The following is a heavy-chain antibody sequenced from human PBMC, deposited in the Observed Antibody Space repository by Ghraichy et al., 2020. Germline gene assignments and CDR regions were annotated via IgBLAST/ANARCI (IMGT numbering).Heavy chain of an antibody. CDR2: INSNSGGI. Sequence: ASVKVSCTYSGHTFTAYYMHWVRQAPGQGLEWMGWINSNSGGINYVQKFQGRVTMTRDMSISTAYMELSRLRSDDTAVYYCAGGPLQSAFDYWGQGTLVIVSS. D-gene: IGHD4-11*01. CDR3: AGGPLQSAFDY. V-gene: IGHV1-2*02. J-gene: IGHJ4*02. CDR1: GHTFTAYY.